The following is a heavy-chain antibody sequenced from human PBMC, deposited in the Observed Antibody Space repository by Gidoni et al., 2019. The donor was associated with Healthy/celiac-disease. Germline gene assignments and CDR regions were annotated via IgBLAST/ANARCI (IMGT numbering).Heavy chain of an antibody. CDR1: GGSFSGYY. CDR2: INHSGST. V-gene: IGHV4-34*01. J-gene: IGHJ4*02. D-gene: IGHD2-21*02. Sequence: QVQLQQWGAGLLKPSETLSLTCAVYGGSFSGYYWSWIRQPPGKGLEWIGEINHSGSTNYNPSLKSRVTISVDTSKNQFSLKLSSVTAADTAVYYCASFYGGNSIFDYWGQGTLVTVSS. CDR3: ASFYGGNSIFDY.